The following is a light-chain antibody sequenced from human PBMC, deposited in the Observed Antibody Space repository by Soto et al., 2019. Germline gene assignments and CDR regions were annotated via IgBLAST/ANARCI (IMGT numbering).Light chain of an antibody. CDR3: QQYGSSPTT. Sequence: EIVLTQSPGTLSLSPGERATLSCRASQSVSSSSLTWYQQKPGQAPRLLIYGASTRATAIPDRFSGSGSGTDFTLTISRLEPEDFAVYYCQQYGSSPTTFGHGTKVDIK. CDR1: QSVSSSS. V-gene: IGKV3-20*01. CDR2: GAS. J-gene: IGKJ1*01.